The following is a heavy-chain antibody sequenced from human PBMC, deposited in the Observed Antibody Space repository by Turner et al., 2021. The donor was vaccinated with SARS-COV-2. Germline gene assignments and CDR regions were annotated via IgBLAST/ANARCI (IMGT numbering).Heavy chain of an antibody. CDR2: ITSSDT. CDR1: GFTFSSYS. J-gene: IGHJ4*02. D-gene: IGHD3-22*01. Sequence: DVQLVESGGGLVKPGGSLRLSCAASGFTFSSYSMNWVRQAPGKGLEWVSSITSSDTYYADSVKGRFTISRDNAKNSLYLQMNSLRAEDTAVYYCVRDKDSSDYYYWGQGTLVTVSS. V-gene: IGHV3-21*01. CDR3: VRDKDSSDYYY.